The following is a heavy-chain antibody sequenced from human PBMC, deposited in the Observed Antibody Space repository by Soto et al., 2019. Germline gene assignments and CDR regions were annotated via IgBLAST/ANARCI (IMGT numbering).Heavy chain of an antibody. CDR1: GGSISSGGYY. J-gene: IGHJ5*02. V-gene: IGHV4-31*03. CDR3: ARGHGDYDGWFDP. D-gene: IGHD4-17*01. CDR2: IYYSGST. Sequence: SETLSLTCTVSGGSISSGGYYWSWIRQHPGKGLEWIGYIYYSGSTYYNPSLKSRVTISVDTSKNQFSLKLSSVTAADTAVYYGARGHGDYDGWFDPWGQGTLVTVSS.